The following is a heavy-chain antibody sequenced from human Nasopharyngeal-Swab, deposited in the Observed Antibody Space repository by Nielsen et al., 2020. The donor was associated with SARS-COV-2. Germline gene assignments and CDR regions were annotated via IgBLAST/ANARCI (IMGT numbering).Heavy chain of an antibody. CDR3: ASLNYYGSELFDY. J-gene: IGHJ4*02. Sequence: GSLRLSCTVSGGSISSGGYYWSWIRQPPWKGLEWIGEINHSGSTNYNPSLKSRVTISVDTSKNQFSLKLSSVTAADTAVYYCASLNYYGSELFDYWGQGTLVTVSS. V-gene: IGHV4-39*07. CDR1: GGSISSGGYY. D-gene: IGHD3-10*01. CDR2: INHSGST.